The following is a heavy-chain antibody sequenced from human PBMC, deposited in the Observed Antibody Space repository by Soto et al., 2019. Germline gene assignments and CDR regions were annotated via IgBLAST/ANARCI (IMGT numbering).Heavy chain of an antibody. D-gene: IGHD3-10*01. V-gene: IGHV1-24*01. CDR1: GYTLTELS. Sequence: ASVKVSCKVSGYTLTELSMFWVRQAPGKGPEWMGGFDPEDGEAIYAQKFQGRVTMTEDTSTDTAYMELSSLRSEDTAVYYCATVLNSYYGSGTYYKGGYDHWGQGSLVTVSS. J-gene: IGHJ4*02. CDR3: ATVLNSYYGSGTYYKGGYDH. CDR2: FDPEDGEA.